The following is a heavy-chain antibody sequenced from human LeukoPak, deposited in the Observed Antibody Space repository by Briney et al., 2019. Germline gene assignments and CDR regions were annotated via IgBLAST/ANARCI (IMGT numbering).Heavy chain of an antibody. Sequence: ASVTVSCKASGYTFTGYYMHWVRQAPGQGLEWMGWINPNSGGTNYAQKFQGRVTMTRDTSISTAYMELSRLRSDDTAVYYCAREPSYGEADAFDIWGQGTMVTVSS. V-gene: IGHV1-2*02. J-gene: IGHJ3*02. CDR3: AREPSYGEADAFDI. D-gene: IGHD4-17*01. CDR2: INPNSGGT. CDR1: GYTFTGYY.